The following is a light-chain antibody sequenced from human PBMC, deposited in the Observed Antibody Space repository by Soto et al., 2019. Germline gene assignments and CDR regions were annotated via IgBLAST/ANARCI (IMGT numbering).Light chain of an antibody. CDR2: DAS. V-gene: IGKV3-11*01. CDR1: QSVSSY. J-gene: IGKJ4*01. Sequence: EIVLTQSPATLSLSPGERATLSCRASQSVSSYLAWYQQKPGRAPRLLIYDASNRATGIPARFSGSGSGTDFTLTISSLEPEDFAVYYCQQRSNGLTFGGGTKVEIK. CDR3: QQRSNGLT.